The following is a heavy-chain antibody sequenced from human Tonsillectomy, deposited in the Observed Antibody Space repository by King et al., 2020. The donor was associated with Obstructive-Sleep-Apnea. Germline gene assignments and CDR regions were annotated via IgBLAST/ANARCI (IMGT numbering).Heavy chain of an antibody. V-gene: IGHV4-4*07. D-gene: IGHD3-10*01. J-gene: IGHJ4*02. Sequence: QLQESGPGLVKPSETLSLTCTVSGASISTYYWSWIRQPAGKGLEWIGRIYTSGSTNYNPSLMSRVTMSIETSKKQFSLKLTSVTAADTAVYYCARDSVKWLATGEFSRSFDYWGQGTLVTVSS. CDR1: GASISTYY. CDR2: IYTSGST. CDR3: ARDSVKWLATGEFSRSFDY.